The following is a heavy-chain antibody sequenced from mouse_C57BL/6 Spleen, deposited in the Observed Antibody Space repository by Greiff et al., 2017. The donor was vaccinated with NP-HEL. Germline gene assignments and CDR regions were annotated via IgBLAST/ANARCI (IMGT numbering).Heavy chain of an antibody. Sequence: VKLQQSGAELVRPGASVTLSCKASGYTFTDYEMHWVKQTPVHGLEWIGAIDPETGGTAYNQKFKGKAILTADKSSSTAYMELRSLTSEDSAVYYCKYYGSYWGQGTTLTISS. V-gene: IGHV1-15*01. CDR1: GYTFTDYE. CDR2: IDPETGGT. J-gene: IGHJ2*01. D-gene: IGHD1-1*01. CDR3: KYYGSY.